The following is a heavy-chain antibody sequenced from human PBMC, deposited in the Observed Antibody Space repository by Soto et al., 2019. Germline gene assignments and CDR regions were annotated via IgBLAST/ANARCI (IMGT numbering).Heavy chain of an antibody. CDR2: IYYSGST. CDR1: GDSISGYY. Sequence: SETLSLTCTVSGDSISGYYWSWIRQPPGKGLEWIGYIYYSGSTNYNPSLKSRVTISVDTSKNQFSLKLSSVTAADTAVYYCARSKRNWFDPWGQGTLVTVSS. J-gene: IGHJ5*02. CDR3: ARSKRNWFDP. D-gene: IGHD1-1*01. V-gene: IGHV4-59*01.